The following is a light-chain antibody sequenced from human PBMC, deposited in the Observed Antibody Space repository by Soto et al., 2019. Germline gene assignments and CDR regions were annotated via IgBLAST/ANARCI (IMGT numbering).Light chain of an antibody. CDR2: DAS. CDR3: QQYNSYSWT. J-gene: IGKJ1*01. V-gene: IGKV1-5*01. CDR1: QSISSW. Sequence: DIQMTQSPSTLSASVGDRVTITCRASQSISSWLVWYQQKPGKAPKLLIYDASSLESGVRSRFSGSGSGTAVTLTISSLQPDDFATYYCQQYNSYSWTFGQGTKVEIK.